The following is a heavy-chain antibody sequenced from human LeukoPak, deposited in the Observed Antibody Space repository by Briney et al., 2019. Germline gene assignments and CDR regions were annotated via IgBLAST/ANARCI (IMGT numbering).Heavy chain of an antibody. V-gene: IGHV3-23*01. J-gene: IGHJ4*02. Sequence: GGSLRLSCAASGFTFSSYAMSWVRQAPGKGLEWVSAISGSGGSTYYADSVKGRFTISRDNSKNALYLQMNSLRAEDTAVYYCARNVVVTATYFDYWGQGTLVTVSS. CDR2: ISGSGGST. CDR3: ARNVVVTATYFDY. CDR1: GFTFSSYA. D-gene: IGHD2-21*02.